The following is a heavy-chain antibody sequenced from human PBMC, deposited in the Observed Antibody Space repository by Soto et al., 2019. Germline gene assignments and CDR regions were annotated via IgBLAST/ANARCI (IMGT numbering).Heavy chain of an antibody. D-gene: IGHD3-10*01. CDR3: ARNYHGLGV. CDR1: GYTFTIYE. J-gene: IGHJ6*04. Sequence: QAQLVQSGAEVKKPGASVKVSCKASGYTFTIYEIYWVRQAPGQKLEWMGWINVGNGNTKYSPKFQGRVPITRDTSAGTAYMELSGLVFEDTAVYYCARNYHGLGVWGKGTTVTVSS. V-gene: IGHV1-3*01. CDR2: INVGNGNT.